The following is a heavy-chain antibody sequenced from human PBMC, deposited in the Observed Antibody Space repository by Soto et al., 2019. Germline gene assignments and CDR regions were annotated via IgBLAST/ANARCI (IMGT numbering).Heavy chain of an antibody. J-gene: IGHJ5*02. CDR3: ASIDSTLSESFDP. V-gene: IGHV1-24*01. D-gene: IGHD3-22*01. Sequence: ASVKVSCKVSGYTLSELSMHWVRQAPGKGLEWMGSFDPEDGETIFGQNLQDRVTMTTDTSTNTACMELRSLRSDDTAVYYCASIDSTLSESFDPWGQGTLVTVSS. CDR1: GYTLSELS. CDR2: FDPEDGET.